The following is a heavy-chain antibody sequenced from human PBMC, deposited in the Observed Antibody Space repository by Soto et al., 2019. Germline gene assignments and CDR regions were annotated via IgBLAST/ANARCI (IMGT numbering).Heavy chain of an antibody. CDR1: GYTFTSYY. D-gene: IGHD2-2*01. CDR3: ARDQLLLDRYYYGMDV. Sequence: QVQLVQSGAEVKKPGASVKVSCKASGYTFTSYYMHWVRQAPGQGLEWMVIINPSGGSTSYAQKFQGRVTMTRDTSTRTVYMELSSLRSEDTAVYYCARDQLLLDRYYYGMDVWGQGTTVTVSS. CDR2: INPSGGST. V-gene: IGHV1-46*01. J-gene: IGHJ6*02.